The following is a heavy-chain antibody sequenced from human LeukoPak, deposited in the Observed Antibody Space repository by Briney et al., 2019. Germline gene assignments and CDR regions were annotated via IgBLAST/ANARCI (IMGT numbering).Heavy chain of an antibody. CDR3: ARTRSGGD. Sequence: AGSLSLSCAASGFTFSSYWMSWVRQAPGKGLEWVANINQDGSDKYYVYSVKGRFTISKDNANNSLFLQITSLTAAQPPVYYLARTRSGGDWGQGTLVTVSS. CDR2: INQDGSDK. CDR1: GFTFSSYW. D-gene: IGHD3-10*01. V-gene: IGHV3-7*01. J-gene: IGHJ4*02.